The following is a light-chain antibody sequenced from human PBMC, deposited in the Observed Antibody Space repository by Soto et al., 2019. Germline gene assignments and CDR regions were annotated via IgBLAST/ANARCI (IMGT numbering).Light chain of an antibody. CDR1: QSILHTNGYHR. CDR3: LQALQAPLT. J-gene: IGKJ4*01. V-gene: IGKV2-28*01. Sequence: DIVMTQSPLSLPVTPGEPASISCKSSQSILHTNGYHRLDWYLQKPGQSPQLLISLGSNRASGVPDRFRGSGSGTDFTLKISRVEAEDVGVYYCLQALQAPLTFGGGTKVEIK. CDR2: LGS.